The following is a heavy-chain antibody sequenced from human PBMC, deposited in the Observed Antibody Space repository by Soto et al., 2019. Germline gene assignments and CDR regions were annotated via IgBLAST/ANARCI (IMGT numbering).Heavy chain of an antibody. D-gene: IGHD1-26*01. Sequence: GSLRLSCAASGFTFSSYSMNWVRQAPGKGLEWVSSISSSSSYIYYADSVKGRFTISRDNAKNSLYLQMNSLRAEDTAVYYCASANSGSYYYYGMDVWGQGTTVTSP. J-gene: IGHJ6*02. CDR3: ASANSGSYYYYGMDV. V-gene: IGHV3-21*01. CDR1: GFTFSSYS. CDR2: ISSSSSYI.